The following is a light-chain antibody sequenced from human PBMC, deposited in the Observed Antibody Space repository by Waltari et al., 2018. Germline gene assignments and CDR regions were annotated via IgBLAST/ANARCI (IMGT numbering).Light chain of an antibody. Sequence: QSALTQPPSASGSPGQSVTISCTGTSSDVGAYKYVSWYQQYPGKAPKLMIYEVNERPSGVPDRFSGSKSGSTASLTVSGLQAEDEADYYCSSYAGSKNVVVFGGGTKLTVL. CDR1: SSDVGAYKY. V-gene: IGLV2-8*01. CDR3: SSYAGSKNVVV. CDR2: EVN. J-gene: IGLJ2*01.